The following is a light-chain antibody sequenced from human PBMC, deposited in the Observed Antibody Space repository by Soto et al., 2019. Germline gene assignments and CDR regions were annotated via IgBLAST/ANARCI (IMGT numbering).Light chain of an antibody. V-gene: IGKV1-5*03. J-gene: IGKJ1*01. CDR1: QSISSW. CDR3: QQYDNYPWT. CDR2: KAS. Sequence: DIQMTQSPSTLSASVGDRVTITCRASQSISSWLAWYQQKPGKAPKLLIYKASTLETGVPSRFSGSGSGTEFTLTISSLQPDDFVTYYCQQYDNYPWTFGQGTKVEI.